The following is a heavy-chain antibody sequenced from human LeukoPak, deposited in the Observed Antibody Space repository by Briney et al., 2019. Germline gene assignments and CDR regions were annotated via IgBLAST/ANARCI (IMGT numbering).Heavy chain of an antibody. CDR2: IYYSGST. CDR1: GGSISSSSYY. D-gene: IGHD1-26*01. Sequence: PSETLSLTCTVSGGSISSSSYYWGWIRQPPGKGLEWIGSIYYSGSTYYNPSLKSRVTISVDASKNQFSLKLSSVTAADTAVYYCARHGSWELLMWGQGTLVTVSS. CDR3: ARHGSWELLM. V-gene: IGHV4-39*01. J-gene: IGHJ4*02.